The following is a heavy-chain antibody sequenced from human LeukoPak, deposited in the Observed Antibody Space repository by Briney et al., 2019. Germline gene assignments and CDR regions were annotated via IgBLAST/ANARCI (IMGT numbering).Heavy chain of an antibody. Sequence: SVKVSCKASGGTFSSYAISWVRQAPGQGLEWMGGIIPIFGTANYAQKFQGRVTITADESTSTAYMELSSLRSEDTAVYYCAREGPIFSGGTAYPAYTYGMAVGAKGPRSPSP. J-gene: IGHJ6*02. V-gene: IGHV1-69*13. CDR3: AREGPIFSGGTAYPAYTYGMAV. D-gene: IGHD2-15*01. CDR2: IIPIFGTA. CDR1: GGTFSSYA.